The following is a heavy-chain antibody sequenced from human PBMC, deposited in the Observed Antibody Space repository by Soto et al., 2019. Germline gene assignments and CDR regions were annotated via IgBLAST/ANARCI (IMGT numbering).Heavy chain of an antibody. Sequence: PGGSLRLSCAASGFAVSSNYMSWVRQAPGKGLEWVSVIYSGGSTYYADSVKGRFTISRHNSKNTLYLQMNSLRAEDTAVYYCARAFGGYSYGYVDYWGQGTLVTVSS. CDR2: IYSGGST. V-gene: IGHV3-53*04. CDR1: GFAVSSNY. J-gene: IGHJ4*02. D-gene: IGHD5-18*01. CDR3: ARAFGGYSYGYVDY.